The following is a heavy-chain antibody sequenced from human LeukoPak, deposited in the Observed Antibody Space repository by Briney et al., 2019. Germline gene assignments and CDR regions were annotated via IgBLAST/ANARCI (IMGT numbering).Heavy chain of an antibody. J-gene: IGHJ4*02. Sequence: GGSLRLSCAASGFTLSNYAMSWVRRAPGKGLEWVSSISGSGGSTYEAENVKGRFTISRDNSKNTLYLQMNSLRDEDTATYHCAAGYSSGWYVRYFDYWGQGTLVTVSS. CDR1: GFTLSNYA. D-gene: IGHD6-19*01. V-gene: IGHV3-23*01. CDR2: ISGSGGST. CDR3: AAGYSSGWYVRYFDY.